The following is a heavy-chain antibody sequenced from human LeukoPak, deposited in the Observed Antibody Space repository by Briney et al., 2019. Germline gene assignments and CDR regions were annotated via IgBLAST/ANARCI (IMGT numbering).Heavy chain of an antibody. Sequence: WETLSLTCTVSGGSISSYYWSWIRQPPGKGLEWIGYIYYSGSTNYNPSLKSRVTISVDTSKNQFSLKLSSVTAADTAVYYCARGGIAAAGPPLRYYYYGMDVWGQGTTVTVSS. CDR2: IYYSGST. D-gene: IGHD6-13*01. J-gene: IGHJ6*02. CDR3: ARGGIAAAGPPLRYYYYGMDV. V-gene: IGHV4-59*01. CDR1: GGSISSYY.